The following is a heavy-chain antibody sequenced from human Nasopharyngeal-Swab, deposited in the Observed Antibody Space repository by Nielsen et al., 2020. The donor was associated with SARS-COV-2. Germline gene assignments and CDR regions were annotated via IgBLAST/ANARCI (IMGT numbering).Heavy chain of an antibody. V-gene: IGHV2-5*02. J-gene: IGHJ4*02. Sequence: WIRQPPGKALEWLALIYWDDDRRYSPSLKTRLTITKDTSKNRVVLVMTNMDPVDTATYYCAHSRGGSTSSWYPDYWGQGTLVTVS. CDR3: AHSRGGSTSSWYPDY. D-gene: IGHD6-13*01. CDR2: IYWDDDR.